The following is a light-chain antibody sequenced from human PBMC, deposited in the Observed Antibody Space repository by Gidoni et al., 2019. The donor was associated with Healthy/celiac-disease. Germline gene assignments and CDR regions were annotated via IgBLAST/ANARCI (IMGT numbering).Light chain of an antibody. CDR3: QQYNSYSVT. Sequence: DIQMTQSPSTLSASVGDRVTITCRASQSISSWLAWYQQKPGKAPKLLIYKASSLESGVPSRFSGSGSGTEFTLTISSLQPDDFATYYCQQYNSYSVTFGQGTKGEIK. V-gene: IGKV1-5*03. J-gene: IGKJ1*01. CDR2: KAS. CDR1: QSISSW.